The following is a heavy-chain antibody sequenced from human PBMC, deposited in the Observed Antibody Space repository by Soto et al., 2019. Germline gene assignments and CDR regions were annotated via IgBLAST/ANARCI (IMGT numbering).Heavy chain of an antibody. D-gene: IGHD3-3*01. Sequence: SETLSLTCTVSGDSISGAAYYWSWIRQLPGKGLEWIGYIYYNGNPYYNPSLQSRVTMSLDTSKNHFSLKLSSVTAADTAVYYCARETGYYGGYNWFDPWGQGTLVTVSS. CDR2: IYYNGNP. CDR1: GDSISGAAYY. V-gene: IGHV4-31*03. J-gene: IGHJ5*02. CDR3: ARETGYYGGYNWFDP.